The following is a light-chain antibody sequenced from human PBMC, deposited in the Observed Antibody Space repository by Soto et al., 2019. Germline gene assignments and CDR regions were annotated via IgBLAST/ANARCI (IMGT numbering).Light chain of an antibody. Sequence: EIVLTQSPGTLSLSPGDRATLSCRASQRVSGNYLTWYQQKPGRAPRLLIYGASTRATGIPGRFSGSGSGTDFTLTITRLEPDDFAVYYCQQYGSSPRTFGQGTKVEIK. CDR2: GAS. J-gene: IGKJ1*01. CDR3: QQYGSSPRT. CDR1: QRVSGNY. V-gene: IGKV3-20*01.